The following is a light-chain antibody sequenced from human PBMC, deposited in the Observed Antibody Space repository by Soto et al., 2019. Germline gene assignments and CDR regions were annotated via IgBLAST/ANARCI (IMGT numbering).Light chain of an antibody. CDR3: QQYRTYPLS. CDR2: EIS. J-gene: IGKJ4*01. Sequence: DIQMTQSPSTLSASVGDRVTITCRASQSIGAWLAWHQQKPGKAPKLVIYEISSLESGVPSRFSGSGSGTEFALTISDLHPDDFATYYCQQYRTYPLSFGGGTKVEIK. V-gene: IGKV1-5*01. CDR1: QSIGAW.